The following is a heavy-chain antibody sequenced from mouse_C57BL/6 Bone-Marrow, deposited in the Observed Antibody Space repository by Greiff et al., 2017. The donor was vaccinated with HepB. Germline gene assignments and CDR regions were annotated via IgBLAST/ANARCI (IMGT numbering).Heavy chain of an antibody. CDR1: GYTFTSYW. V-gene: IGHV1-72*01. Sequence: SGAELVKPGASVKLSCKASGYTFTSYWMHWVKQKPGRGLEWIGRIDPNSGGTKYNEKFKSKATLTVDKPSSTAYMQLSSLTSEDSAVYYCARVRYGSSYWYFDVWGTGTTVTVSS. D-gene: IGHD1-1*01. J-gene: IGHJ1*03. CDR2: IDPNSGGT. CDR3: ARVRYGSSYWYFDV.